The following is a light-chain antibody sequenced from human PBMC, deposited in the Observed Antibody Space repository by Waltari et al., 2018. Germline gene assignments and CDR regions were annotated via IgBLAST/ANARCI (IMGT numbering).Light chain of an antibody. J-gene: IGKJ1*01. Sequence: DIQMTQSPSSLSASVGDRVAITCRASQSIGIYLNWYQQKPGQAPKLLIYALSTLQSGVPSRFSGSGSGTDFTLTITSLQPEDFATYSCQQTYSNPWTFGQGTKVEIK. V-gene: IGKV1-39*01. CDR3: QQTYSNPWT. CDR1: QSIGIY. CDR2: ALS.